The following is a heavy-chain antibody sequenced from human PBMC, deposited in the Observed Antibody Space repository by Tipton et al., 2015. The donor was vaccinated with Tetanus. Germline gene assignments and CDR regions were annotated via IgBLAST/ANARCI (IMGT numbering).Heavy chain of an antibody. D-gene: IGHD6-13*01. Sequence: SLRLSCAASGFTFSSYAMSWVRQAPGKGLEWVSGISAGGGGTYYADSVKGRFTISRDNSKNTLHLEMNSLRAEDTAVYYCAKPIWGYSSSWFFDFWGQGTLVTVSS. V-gene: IGHV3-23*01. CDR2: ISAGGGGT. J-gene: IGHJ4*02. CDR1: GFTFSSYA. CDR3: AKPIWGYSSSWFFDF.